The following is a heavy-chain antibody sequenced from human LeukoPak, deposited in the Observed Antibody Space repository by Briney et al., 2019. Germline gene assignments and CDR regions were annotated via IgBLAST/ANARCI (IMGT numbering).Heavy chain of an antibody. CDR1: GFNFYDYG. Sequence: GGSLRLSCAASGFNFYDYGMSWVRQAPGKGLEWVAGIDWSGGTTGYGDSVKGRFIISRDNAKNSLFLQMNSLRAEDTAFYFCARDSSAFDIWGQGTMVTVSS. J-gene: IGHJ3*02. CDR2: IDWSGGTT. CDR3: ARDSSAFDI. V-gene: IGHV3-20*04.